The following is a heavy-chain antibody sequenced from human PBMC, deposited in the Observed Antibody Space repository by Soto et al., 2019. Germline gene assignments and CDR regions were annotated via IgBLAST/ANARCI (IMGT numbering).Heavy chain of an antibody. Sequence: QLQLQESGSGLVRPSQTLSLTCAVSGGSISSGGYSWNWIRQPPGKGLEWIGYIYHSGSTLYNPSPKSRSTISVDKSKNQFSLMLSSVTAADTAVYYCARDQLEGNWFDPWGQGTLVTVSS. CDR3: ARDQLEGNWFDP. J-gene: IGHJ5*02. V-gene: IGHV4-30-2*01. CDR2: IYHSGST. CDR1: GGSISSGGYS. D-gene: IGHD1-1*01.